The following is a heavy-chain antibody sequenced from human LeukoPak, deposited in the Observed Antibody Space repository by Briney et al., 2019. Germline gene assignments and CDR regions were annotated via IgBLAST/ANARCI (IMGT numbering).Heavy chain of an antibody. V-gene: IGHV2-5*01. CDR2: IYWNDDK. D-gene: IGHD1-26*01. CDR1: GFSLRTSGVG. Sequence: SGPTLLHPTQTLTLTCTFSGFSLRTSGVGVGWIRQPPGKALEWLALIYWNDDKRYSPSLKSRLTITKDTSKNQVVLTMTNMDPVDTATYYCAHSSRSYLFDYWGQGTLVTVSS. J-gene: IGHJ4*02. CDR3: AHSSRSYLFDY.